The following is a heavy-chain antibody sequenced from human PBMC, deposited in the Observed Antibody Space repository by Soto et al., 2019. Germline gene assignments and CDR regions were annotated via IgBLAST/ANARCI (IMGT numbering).Heavy chain of an antibody. V-gene: IGHV1-69*12. CDR2: IIPIFGTA. CDR3: ARAGSSGWYLYYYGMAV. Sequence: QVQLVQSGAEVKKPGSSVKVSCKASGGTFSSYAISWVRQAPGQGLEWMGGIIPIFGTANYAQKFQGRVTITADESTSTAYMELSSLRAEDTAVYYCARAGSSGWYLYYYGMAVWGQGTTVTVSS. CDR1: GGTFSSYA. J-gene: IGHJ6*02. D-gene: IGHD6-13*01.